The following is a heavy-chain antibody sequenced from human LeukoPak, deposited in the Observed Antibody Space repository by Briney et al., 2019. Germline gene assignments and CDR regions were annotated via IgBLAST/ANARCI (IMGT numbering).Heavy chain of an antibody. V-gene: IGHV4-39*07. Sequence: SETLSLTCTVSGGSISSSSYYWGWIRQPPGKGLEWIGSIYYSGSTYYNPSLKSRVTISVDTSKNQFSLKLSSVTAADTAVYYCARDQGGSSTNYYMDVWGKGTTVTVSS. J-gene: IGHJ6*03. CDR1: GGSISSSSYY. CDR2: IYYSGST. CDR3: ARDQGGSSTNYYMDV. D-gene: IGHD2-2*01.